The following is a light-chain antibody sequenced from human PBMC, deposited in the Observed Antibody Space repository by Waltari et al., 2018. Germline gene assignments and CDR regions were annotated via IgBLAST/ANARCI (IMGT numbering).Light chain of an antibody. Sequence: QAGLTQPPSVSKGLRQTATLTCTGNSNNVGNQGAAWLQQHQGHPPKPLSYRNNNRPSGISERLSASRSGNTASLTITGLQPEDEADYYCSAWDSSLSAHKVFGGGTKLTVL. V-gene: IGLV10-54*01. CDR2: RNN. CDR1: SNNVGNQG. CDR3: SAWDSSLSAHKV. J-gene: IGLJ3*02.